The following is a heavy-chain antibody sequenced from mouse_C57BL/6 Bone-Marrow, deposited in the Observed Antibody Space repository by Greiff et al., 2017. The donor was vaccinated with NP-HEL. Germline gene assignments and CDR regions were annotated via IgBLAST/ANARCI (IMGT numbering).Heavy chain of an antibody. CDR1: GYTFTDYY. D-gene: IGHD1-1*01. CDR2: INPNNGGT. V-gene: IGHV1-26*01. CDR3: AGVLGYFDV. J-gene: IGHJ1*03. Sequence: EVQLQQSGPELVKPGASVKISCKASGYTFTDYYMNWVKQSHGKSLEWIGDINPNNGGTSYNQKFKGKATLTVDKSSSTAYMELRSLTSEDSAVYYCAGVLGYFDVWGTGTTVTVSS.